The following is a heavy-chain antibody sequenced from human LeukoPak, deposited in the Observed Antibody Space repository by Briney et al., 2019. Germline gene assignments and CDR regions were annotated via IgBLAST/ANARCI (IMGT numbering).Heavy chain of an antibody. CDR2: INPNSGGT. V-gene: IGHV1-2*02. D-gene: IGHD7-27*01. J-gene: IGHJ4*02. CDR3: ARVPPKSRGIETGGDY. Sequence: ASVKVSCKASGYTFTSYDINWVRQATGQGLEWMGWINPNSGGTNYAQKFQGRVTMTRDTSISTAYVELSRLRSDDTAVYYCARVPPKSRGIETGGDYWGQGTLVTVSS. CDR1: GYTFTSYD.